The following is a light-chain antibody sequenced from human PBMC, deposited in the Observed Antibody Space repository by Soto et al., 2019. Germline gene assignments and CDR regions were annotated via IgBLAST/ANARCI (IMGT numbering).Light chain of an antibody. Sequence: SALTQPASVSGSPGQSITISCTGTSSDVGGYNYVSWYQQHPGKAPKLMIYEVSNRPSGVSNRFSGSMSGNTASLTISGLQAEDEADYYCSSYTSSSTRVFGTGTKLTVL. J-gene: IGLJ1*01. V-gene: IGLV2-14*01. CDR2: EVS. CDR3: SSYTSSSTRV. CDR1: SSDVGGYNY.